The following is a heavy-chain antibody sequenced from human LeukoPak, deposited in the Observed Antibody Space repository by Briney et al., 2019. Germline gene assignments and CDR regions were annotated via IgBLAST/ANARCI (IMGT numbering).Heavy chain of an antibody. V-gene: IGHV4-59*08. CDR1: GGSISSYY. Sequence: SETLSLTCTVSGGSISSYYWSWIRQPPGKGLEWIGYIYYSGSTNYNPSLKSRVTISVDTSKNQFSLKLSSVTAADTAVYYCARVHSGSYDYFDYWGQGTLVTVSS. D-gene: IGHD1-26*01. J-gene: IGHJ4*02. CDR3: ARVHSGSYDYFDY. CDR2: IYYSGST.